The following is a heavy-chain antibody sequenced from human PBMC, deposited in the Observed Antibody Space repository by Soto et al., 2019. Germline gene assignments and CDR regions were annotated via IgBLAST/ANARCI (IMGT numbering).Heavy chain of an antibody. J-gene: IGHJ4*02. CDR1: GGTFSSYA. CDR3: ARERYSSSHGARRGFDY. CDR2: IIPIFGTA. Sequence: QVQLVQSGAEVKKPGFSVKVSCKASGGTFSSYAISWVRQAPGQGLEWMGGIIPIFGTANYAQKFQGRVTITADESTSTAYMELSSLRSEDTAVYYCARERYSSSHGARRGFDYWGQGTLVTVSS. D-gene: IGHD6-13*01. V-gene: IGHV1-69*01.